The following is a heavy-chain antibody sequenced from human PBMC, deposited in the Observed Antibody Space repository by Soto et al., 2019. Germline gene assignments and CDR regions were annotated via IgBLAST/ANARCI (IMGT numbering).Heavy chain of an antibody. D-gene: IGHD3-16*01. V-gene: IGHV5-10-1*01. Sequence: GESLKISCKVSGYIFTSYWISWVRQMPGKGLEWMGRIDPTDSYTDYSPSFQGHVTFSVDKSINTAYLQWSSLKASDSAMYYCARLPVWSFVAVWGFDSGGLGALVTASS. CDR2: IDPTDSYT. CDR1: GYIFTSYW. J-gene: IGHJ4*02. CDR3: ARLPVWSFVAVWGFDS.